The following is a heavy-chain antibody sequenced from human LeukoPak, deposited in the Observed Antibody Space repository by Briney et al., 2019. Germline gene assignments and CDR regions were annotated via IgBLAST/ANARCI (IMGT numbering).Heavy chain of an antibody. CDR3: ARDCTVTRYYFFYGMDV. Sequence: SETPSLTCTVSGGSVSSGSYYWSWIRQPPGKGLEWIGYIYYSGNTNYNPSLKSRVTISVDTSKDQFSLRLSSVTTADTAVYYCARDCTVTRYYFFYGMDVWGQGTTVTVSS. J-gene: IGHJ6*02. CDR2: IYYSGNT. V-gene: IGHV4-61*01. CDR1: GGSVSSGSYY. D-gene: IGHD2-8*01.